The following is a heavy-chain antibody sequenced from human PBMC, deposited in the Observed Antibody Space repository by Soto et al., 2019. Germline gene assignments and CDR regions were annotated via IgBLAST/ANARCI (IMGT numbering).Heavy chain of an antibody. V-gene: IGHV3-23*01. CDR3: AKRGSGSYYME. CDR2: ISGSGGST. D-gene: IGHD1-26*01. CDR1: GFTFSSYA. Sequence: EVQLLESGGGLVQPGGSLRLSCAASGFTFSSYAMSWVRQAPGKGLERVSVISGSGGSTYYADSVKGRFTISRDNSKNALYLQMNSLRAAGRAVYYRAKRGSGSYYMEWCQGTLVTVSS. J-gene: IGHJ4*02.